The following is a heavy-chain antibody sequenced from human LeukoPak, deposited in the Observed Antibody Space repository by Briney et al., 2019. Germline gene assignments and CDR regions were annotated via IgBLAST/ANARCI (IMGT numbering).Heavy chain of an antibody. CDR2: IYYSGST. Sequence: SETLSLTCTVSGGSISSGGYSWSWIRQHPGKGLEWIGYIYYSGSTYYNPSLKSRVTISVDTSKNQFSLKLSSVTAADTAVYYCARTPRRFVVVPAATQKSYSSGFGTGVWYFDLWGRGTLVTVSS. CDR3: ARTPRRFVVVPAATQKSYSSGFGTGVWYFDL. V-gene: IGHV4-31*03. D-gene: IGHD2-2*01. CDR1: GGSISSGGYS. J-gene: IGHJ2*01.